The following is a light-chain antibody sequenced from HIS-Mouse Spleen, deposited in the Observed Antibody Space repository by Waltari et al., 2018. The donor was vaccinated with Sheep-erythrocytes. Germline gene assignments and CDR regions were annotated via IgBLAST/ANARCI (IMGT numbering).Light chain of an antibody. Sequence: EIVMTQSPATLSVSPGERATLSCRASQSVSSDLAWYQPKPGQAPRLLIYGASTRATGLPARFSGSGSGTEFTLTISSMQSEDVAVYYCQQYNNWPPWTFGQGTKVEIK. V-gene: IGKV3-15*01. CDR3: QQYNNWPPWT. CDR1: QSVSSD. J-gene: IGKJ1*01. CDR2: GAS.